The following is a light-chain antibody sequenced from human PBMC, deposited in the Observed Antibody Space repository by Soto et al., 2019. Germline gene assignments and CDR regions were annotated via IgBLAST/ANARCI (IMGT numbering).Light chain of an antibody. V-gene: IGKV1-13*02. Sequence: AIQLTQSPSSLSASVGDRVTITCRASQGISSALAWYQQKPGKAPKLLIYDASSLESGVPSRFRGSGSGTDFTLTISSLQPEDFATYYCQQFNSYPNLTFGGGTKVDIK. CDR2: DAS. CDR1: QGISSA. CDR3: QQFNSYPNLT. J-gene: IGKJ4*01.